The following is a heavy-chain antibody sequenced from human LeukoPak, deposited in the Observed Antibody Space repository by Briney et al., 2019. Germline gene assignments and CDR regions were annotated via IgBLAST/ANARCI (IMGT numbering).Heavy chain of an antibody. CDR1: GDSVSSNSAA. J-gene: IGHJ5*02. V-gene: IGHV6-1*01. D-gene: IGHD1-7*01. CDR2: TYYRSKWYN. Sequence: SQTLSLTCAISGDSVSSNSAAWNWIRQSPSRGLEWLGRTYYRSKWYNDYAVSVKSRITINPDTSKNQFSLQLNSVTPEDTAVYYCARGFGGRLWNYGWFDPWGQGTLVTVSS. CDR3: ARGFGGRLWNYGWFDP.